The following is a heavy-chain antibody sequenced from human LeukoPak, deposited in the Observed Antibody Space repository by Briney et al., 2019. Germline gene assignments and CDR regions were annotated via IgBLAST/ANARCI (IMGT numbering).Heavy chain of an antibody. D-gene: IGHD6-19*01. Sequence: SETLSLTCTVSGGSISTYYWSWIRQPPGKGLEWVGYIYYNGATDYNPSLKSRVTISVDTSKNEFSLKLSSVTAADTALYYCARRTVTNGWFRIDYWGQGSLVIVSS. V-gene: IGHV4-59*08. CDR3: ARRTVTNGWFRIDY. J-gene: IGHJ4*02. CDR2: IYYNGAT. CDR1: GGSISTYY.